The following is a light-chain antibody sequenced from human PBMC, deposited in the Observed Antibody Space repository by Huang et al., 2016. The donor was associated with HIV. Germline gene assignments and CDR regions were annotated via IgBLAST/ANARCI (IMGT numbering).Light chain of an antibody. CDR1: QSLVHTDGNTY. J-gene: IGKJ5*01. CDR2: KVS. V-gene: IGKV2-30*02. CDR3: MQGTHLIT. Sequence: DVVMTQSPLSLPVTLGQPASISCRSSQSLVHTDGNTYLNWYQQRPGQSPRRLIYKVSNRDSGVPDRFSGSGSGSDLTLKSSRVEAEDVGVYYCMQGTHLITFGQGTRLEIK.